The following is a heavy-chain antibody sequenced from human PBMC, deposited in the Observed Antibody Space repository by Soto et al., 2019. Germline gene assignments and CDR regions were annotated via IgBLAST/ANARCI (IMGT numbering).Heavy chain of an antibody. CDR2: IYYSGST. CDR1: SGAISSGHYY. CDR3: ARVKGGDYYDSSGYYFDY. J-gene: IGHJ4*02. V-gene: IGHV4-30-4*01. Sequence: PSETLSLTCTVLSGAISSGHYYWSWIRQPPGKGLEWIGYIYYSGSTYYNPSLKSRVTISVDTSKNQFSLKLSSVTAADTAVYYCARVKGGDYYDSSGYYFDYWGQGTLVPVSS. D-gene: IGHD3-22*01.